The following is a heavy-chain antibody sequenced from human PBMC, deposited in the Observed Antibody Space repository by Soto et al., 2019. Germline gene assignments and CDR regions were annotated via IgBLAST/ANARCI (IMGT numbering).Heavy chain of an antibody. CDR3: AKQGDGSSWQFYYYGRDV. Sequence: LRLSCAASGFTFSSYAMSWVRQAPGKGLEWVSAISGSGGSTYYADSVKGRFTISRDNSKNTLYLQMNSLRAEDTAVYYCAKQGDGSSWQFYYYGRDVWGQETTVTVSS. D-gene: IGHD6-13*01. CDR1: GFTFSSYA. J-gene: IGHJ6*02. V-gene: IGHV3-23*01. CDR2: ISGSGGST.